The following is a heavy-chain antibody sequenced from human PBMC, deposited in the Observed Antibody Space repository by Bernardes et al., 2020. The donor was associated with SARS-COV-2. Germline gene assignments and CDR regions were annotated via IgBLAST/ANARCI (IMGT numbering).Heavy chain of an antibody. J-gene: IGHJ3*02. D-gene: IGHD3-22*01. CDR2: IFHSGSI. V-gene: IGHV4-59*02. CDR1: DGSVSSYY. Sequence: SETLSLTCTVSDGSVSSYYWSWIRQPPGKGLEWIGYIFHSGSINYNPSLKSRLTISVDTSKNQFSLKLSSATAADTAVYYCAREGYYDSSGYYHHDAFDIWGQGTMITGSS. CDR3: AREGYYDSSGYYHHDAFDI.